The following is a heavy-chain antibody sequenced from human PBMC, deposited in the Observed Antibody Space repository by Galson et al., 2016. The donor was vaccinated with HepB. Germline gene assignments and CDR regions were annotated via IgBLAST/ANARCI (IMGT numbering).Heavy chain of an antibody. Sequence: SLRFSCAASGFTFGDYGMHWVRQAPGKGPEWVGVVSFNGKVQYYADSVKGRFTISRDNSKNTLYLQMNSLRAEDTAVYYCARDPMATRYYYYGMDVWGQGTTVTVS. CDR3: ARDPMATRYYYYGMDV. J-gene: IGHJ6*02. V-gene: IGHV3-30*03. CDR1: GFTFGDYG. CDR2: VSFNGKVQ. D-gene: IGHD5-24*01.